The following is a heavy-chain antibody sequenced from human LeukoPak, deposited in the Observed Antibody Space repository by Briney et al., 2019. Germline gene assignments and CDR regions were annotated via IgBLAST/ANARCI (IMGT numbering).Heavy chain of an antibody. V-gene: IGHV4-39*07. CDR1: GGSISSSSYY. CDR2: IYHSGST. CDR3: ASNSGYEKGY. D-gene: IGHD5-12*01. Sequence: SETLSLTCTVSGGSISSSSYYWGWIRQPPGKGLEWIGSIYHSGSTNYNPSLKSRVTISVDTSKNQFSLKLSSVTAADTAVYYCASNSGYEKGYWGQGTLATVSS. J-gene: IGHJ4*02.